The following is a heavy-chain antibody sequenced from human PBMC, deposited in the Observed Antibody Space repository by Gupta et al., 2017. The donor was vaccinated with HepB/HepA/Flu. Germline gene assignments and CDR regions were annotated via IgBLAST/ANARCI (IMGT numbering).Heavy chain of an antibody. V-gene: IGHV3-23*01. CDR3: AKNQGNYYQYGMDV. J-gene: IGHJ6*02. CDR2: T. Sequence: TYNADSVKGRFTISRDNSKNTLYLQMNSLRAEDTAVYYCAKNQGNYYQYGMDVWGQGTTVTVSS.